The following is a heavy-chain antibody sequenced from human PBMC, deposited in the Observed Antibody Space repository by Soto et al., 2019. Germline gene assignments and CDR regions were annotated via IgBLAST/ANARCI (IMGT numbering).Heavy chain of an antibody. CDR3: AEDRYGDYGGVDY. J-gene: IGHJ4*02. Sequence: EVQLLESGGGLVQPGGSLRLSCAASGFTFSTYAMIWVRQAPGKGLEWVSVITGGGGRTYYADSVKGRFTISRDNSKNQLFLQMHSLRAEDTAVYYCAEDRYGDYGGVDYWGQGTLVTVSS. D-gene: IGHD4-17*01. CDR1: GFTFSTYA. CDR2: ITGGGGRT. V-gene: IGHV3-23*01.